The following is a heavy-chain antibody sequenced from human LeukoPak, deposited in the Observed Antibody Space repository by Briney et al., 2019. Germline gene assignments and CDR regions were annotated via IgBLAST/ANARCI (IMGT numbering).Heavy chain of an antibody. CDR1: GFTFSSYA. J-gene: IGHJ4*02. CDR3: AKDISRGSGWYEDAFDY. V-gene: IGHV3-23*01. D-gene: IGHD6-19*01. Sequence: GGSLRLSCAASGFTFSSYATTWVRQAPGKGLEWVSAISGSGGSTYYADSVKGRFTISRDNAKNSLYLQMNSLRAEDTALYYCAKDISRGSGWYEDAFDYWGQGTLVTVSS. CDR2: ISGSGGST.